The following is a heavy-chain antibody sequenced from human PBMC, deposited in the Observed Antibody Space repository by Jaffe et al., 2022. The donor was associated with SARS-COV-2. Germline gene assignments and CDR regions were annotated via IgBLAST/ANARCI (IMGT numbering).Heavy chain of an antibody. Sequence: QITLKESGPTLVKPTQTLTLTCTFSGFSLSTSGVGVGWIRQPPGKALEWLALIYWDDDKRYSPSLKSRLTITKDTSKNQVVLTMTNMDPVDTATYYCAHSERDSSAIPGPNWFDPWGQGTLVTVSS. D-gene: IGHD3-22*01. V-gene: IGHV2-5*02. CDR3: AHSERDSSAIPGPNWFDP. CDR1: GFSLSTSGVG. CDR2: IYWDDDK. J-gene: IGHJ5*02.